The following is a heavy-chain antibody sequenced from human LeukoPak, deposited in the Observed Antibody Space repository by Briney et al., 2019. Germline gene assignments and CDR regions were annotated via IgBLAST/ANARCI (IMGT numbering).Heavy chain of an antibody. J-gene: IGHJ4*02. V-gene: IGHV4-39*07. CDR2: IYSSGST. CDR1: GGSISSGGYY. D-gene: IGHD2-21*01. CDR3: AKGGKGFPLGLRFDS. Sequence: SQTLSLTCAASGGSISSGGYYWGWIRQPPGKGLEWIGSIYSSGSTYYNPSLESRVTISEDTSNNHISLKLTSLTAADSAVYYCAKGGKGFPLGLRFDSWGQGTLVSVSS.